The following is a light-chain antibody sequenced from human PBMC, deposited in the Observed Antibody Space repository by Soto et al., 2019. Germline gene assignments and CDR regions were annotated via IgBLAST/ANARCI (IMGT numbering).Light chain of an antibody. CDR2: GAS. CDR3: HQYNNWPPWT. CDR1: QSVSSN. J-gene: IGKJ1*01. Sequence: EIVMTQSPATLSVSPGERATLSCRASQSVSSNLAWYQQKPGQAPRLVIYGASARATGIPARFSGSGSGTEFSHPISSLQSEDFAVYYCHQYNNWPPWTFGPGAKVDSK. V-gene: IGKV3-15*01.